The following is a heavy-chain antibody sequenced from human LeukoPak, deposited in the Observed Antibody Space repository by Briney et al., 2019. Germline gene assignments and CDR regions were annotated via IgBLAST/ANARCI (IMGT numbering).Heavy chain of an antibody. CDR2: ISGSGGST. D-gene: IGHD2-15*01. CDR1: GFTFSSYA. Sequence: GGSLRLSCAASGFTFSSYAMSWVRQPPGKGLEWVSAISGSGGSTFSADSVKGRFTTSRDNSKNTLYLQMNSLRAEDTAVYYCAKQESWSNFDSWGQGTLVTVSS. J-gene: IGHJ4*02. V-gene: IGHV3-23*01. CDR3: AKQESWSNFDS.